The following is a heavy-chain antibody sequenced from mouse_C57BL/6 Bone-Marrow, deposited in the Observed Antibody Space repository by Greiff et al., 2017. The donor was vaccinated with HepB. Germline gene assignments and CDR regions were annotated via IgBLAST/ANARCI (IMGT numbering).Heavy chain of an antibody. Sequence: QVQLQQSGAELARPGASVKLSCKASGYTFTSYGISWVKQRTGQGLEWIGEIYPRSGNTYYNEKFKGKATLTADKSSSTAYMELRSLTSEDSAVYFCYIYYYGSSNWYFDVWGTGTTVTVSS. CDR2: IYPRSGNT. V-gene: IGHV1-81*01. D-gene: IGHD1-1*01. J-gene: IGHJ1*03. CDR3: YIYYYGSSNWYFDV. CDR1: GYTFTSYG.